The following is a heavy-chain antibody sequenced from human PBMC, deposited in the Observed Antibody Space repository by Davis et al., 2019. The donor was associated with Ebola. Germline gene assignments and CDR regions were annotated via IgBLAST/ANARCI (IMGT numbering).Heavy chain of an antibody. D-gene: IGHD6-13*01. V-gene: IGHV1-18*01. CDR2: ISAYNGNT. J-gene: IGHJ4*02. Sequence: AASVTVSCKASGYTFTSYGISWVRQAPGQGLEWMGWISAYNGNTNYAQKLQGRVTMTTDTSTSTAYMELRSLRSDDTAVYYCARDLRVWPLDYWGQGTLVTVSS. CDR1: GYTFTSYG. CDR3: ARDLRVWPLDY.